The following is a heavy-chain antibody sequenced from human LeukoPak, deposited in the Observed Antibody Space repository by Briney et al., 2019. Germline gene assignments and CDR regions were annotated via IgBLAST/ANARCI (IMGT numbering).Heavy chain of an antibody. V-gene: IGHV3-23*01. CDR3: AKDDAWLQYND. CDR1: GFTFSRHG. Sequence: GGSLRLSCVASGFTFSRHGMNWVRQAPGRGLEWVSGISPSGDIKYYVDSVKGRFTVSRDNSKNTLYLQINSLRDEDTAVYYCAKDDAWLQYNDWGQGTLVTVSS. J-gene: IGHJ4*02. CDR2: ISPSGDIK. D-gene: IGHD5-24*01.